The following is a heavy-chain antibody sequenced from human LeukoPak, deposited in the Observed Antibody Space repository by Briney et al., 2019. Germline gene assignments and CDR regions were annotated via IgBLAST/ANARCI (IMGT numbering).Heavy chain of an antibody. V-gene: IGHV3-7*01. D-gene: IGHD6-19*01. J-gene: IGHJ4*02. CDR1: QFIFSTYA. Sequence: GGSLRLSCAASQFIFSTYAMSWVRQAPGKGLEWVANIKQDGSEKYYVDSVKGRFTISRDNAKNSLYLQMNSLRAEDTAVYYCARVHSSGWIDFDYWGQGTLVTVSS. CDR3: ARVHSSGWIDFDY. CDR2: IKQDGSEK.